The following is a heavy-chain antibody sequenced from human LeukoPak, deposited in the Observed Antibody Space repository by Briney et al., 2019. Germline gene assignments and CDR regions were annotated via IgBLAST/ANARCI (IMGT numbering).Heavy chain of an antibody. CDR1: GYSFTNYW. CDR2: IYPGDSDT. D-gene: IGHD3-10*01. CDR3: ARNSYGPRYNWFDP. J-gene: IGHJ5*02. V-gene: IGHV5-51*01. Sequence: GESLKISCQTSGYSFTNYWIGWVRQMPGQGLEWMGIIYPGDSDTRYSPSFQGQVTISADKSINTAYLQWSSLKASDTAMYYCARNSYGPRYNWFDPWGQETLVTVSS.